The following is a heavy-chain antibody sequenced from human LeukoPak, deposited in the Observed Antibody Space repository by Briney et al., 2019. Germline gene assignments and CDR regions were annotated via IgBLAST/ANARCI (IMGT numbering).Heavy chain of an antibody. J-gene: IGHJ3*02. CDR1: RFTFSSYG. Sequence: PGTSLRLSCAASRFTFSSYGMNWVRQAPGKGPEWVAGISHDGSKKFYADSVKGRFTISRDNSKNTLYLEMNSLRAEDTAVYYCAKGPTIVRGVIMGDAFDIWGQGTMVDVSS. CDR2: ISHDGSKK. V-gene: IGHV3-30*18. CDR3: AKGPTIVRGVIMGDAFDI. D-gene: IGHD3-10*01.